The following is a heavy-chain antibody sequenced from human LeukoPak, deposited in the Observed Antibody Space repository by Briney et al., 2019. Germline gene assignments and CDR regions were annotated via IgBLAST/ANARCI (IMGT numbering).Heavy chain of an antibody. CDR2: ISSNGGST. D-gene: IGHD6-19*01. CDR3: VTPRIAVAGTVTDDY. J-gene: IGHJ4*02. CDR1: GFTFSSYA. V-gene: IGHV3-64D*09. Sequence: GGSLRLSCSASGFTFSSYAMHWVRQAPGKGLEYVSAISSNGGSTYSADSVKGRFTISRDNSKNTLYLQMSSLRAEDTAVYYCVTPRIAVAGTVTDDYWGQGTLVTAPS.